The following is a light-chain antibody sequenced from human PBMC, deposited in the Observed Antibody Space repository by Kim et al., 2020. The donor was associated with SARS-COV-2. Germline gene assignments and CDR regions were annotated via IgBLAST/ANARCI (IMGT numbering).Light chain of an antibody. CDR1: SSNIGAYYD. Sequence: QRVTISCTGSSSNIGAYYDVHWYQQLPGTAPKLLIHGNPNRPSGVPDRFSGSKSGTSASLDITGLQAEDEAVYYCQSYDRSLSGSVFGGGTQLTVL. J-gene: IGLJ3*02. CDR3: QSYDRSLSGSV. V-gene: IGLV1-40*01. CDR2: GNP.